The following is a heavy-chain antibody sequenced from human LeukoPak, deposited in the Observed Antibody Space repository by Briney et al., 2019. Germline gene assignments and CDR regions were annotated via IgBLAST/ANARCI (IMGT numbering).Heavy chain of an antibody. CDR1: GFTFSSYA. CDR3: ARLPEGGATQLWLKANVPATAIRDY. V-gene: IGHV3-48*03. Sequence: TGGSLRLSCAVSGFTFSSYAMNWVRQAPGKGLEWVSYISSSGSTIYYADSVKGRFTISRDNAKNSLYLQMNSLRAEDTAVYYCARLPEGGATQLWLKANVPATAIRDYWGQGTLVTVSS. J-gene: IGHJ4*02. CDR2: ISSSGSTI. D-gene: IGHD5-18*01.